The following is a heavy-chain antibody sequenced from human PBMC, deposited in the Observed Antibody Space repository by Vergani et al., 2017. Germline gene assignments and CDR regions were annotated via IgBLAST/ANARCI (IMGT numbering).Heavy chain of an antibody. V-gene: IGHV1-3*01. D-gene: IGHD2-2*02. CDR1: GYTFTSYA. CDR2: INAGNGNT. J-gene: IGHJ5*02. CDR3: ATRGYCSSTSCYTWNWFDP. Sequence: QVQLVQSGAEVKKPGASVKVSCKASGYTFTSYAMHWVRQAPGQRLEWMGWINAGNGNTKYSQKFQGRVTITRDTSASTAYMELSSLRSEDTAVYYCATRGYCSSTSCYTWNWFDPWGQGTLVTVSS.